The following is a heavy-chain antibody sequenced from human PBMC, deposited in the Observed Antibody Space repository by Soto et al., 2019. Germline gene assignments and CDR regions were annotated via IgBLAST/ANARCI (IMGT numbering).Heavy chain of an antibody. J-gene: IGHJ4*02. Sequence: ASVKVSCKASGYTFTSYAMHWVRQAPGQRLEWMGWINAGNGNTKYSQKFQGRVTITRDTSASTAYMELSSLRSEDTAVYYCARVRKTGKEGDYWGQGTLVTVSS. CDR3: ARVRKTGKEGDY. D-gene: IGHD1-1*01. CDR2: INAGNGNT. V-gene: IGHV1-3*01. CDR1: GYTFTSYA.